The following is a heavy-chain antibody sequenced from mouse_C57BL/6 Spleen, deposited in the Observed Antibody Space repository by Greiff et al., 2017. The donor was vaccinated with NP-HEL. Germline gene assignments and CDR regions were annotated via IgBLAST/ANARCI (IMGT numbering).Heavy chain of an antibody. CDR3: SRRTYDYDEDRFGY. J-gene: IGHJ3*01. Sequence: EVQVVESGGGLVQPGGSLSLSCAASGFTFTDYYMSWVRQPPGKALEWLGFIRNKANGYTTEYSASVKGRFTISRDNSQSILYLQMNALRAEDRSTYYCSRRTYDYDEDRFGYWGQGTLVTVSA. CDR1: GFTFTDYY. D-gene: IGHD2-4*01. CDR2: IRNKANGYTT. V-gene: IGHV7-3*01.